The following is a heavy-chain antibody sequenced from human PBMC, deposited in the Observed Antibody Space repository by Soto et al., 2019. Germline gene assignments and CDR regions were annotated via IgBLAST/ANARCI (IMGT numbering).Heavy chain of an antibody. V-gene: IGHV1-69*11. CDR2: IIPTIGTT. CDR3: AVDLCSGYEPGDY. CDR1: GDTFTIFA. D-gene: IGHD5-12*01. Sequence: QVQLVQSGAEVKKPGSSVKVSCKASGDTFTIFAISWVRQAPGQGLEWMGWIIPTIGTTNYAKRFQGRITMTGDESTGTAYMELSSMKFEDPAVYYCAVDLCSGYEPGDYWGQGTLVTVSS. J-gene: IGHJ4*02.